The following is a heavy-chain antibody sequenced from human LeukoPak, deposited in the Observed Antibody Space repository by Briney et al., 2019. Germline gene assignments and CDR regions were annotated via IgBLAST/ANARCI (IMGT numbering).Heavy chain of an antibody. V-gene: IGHV4-39*07. CDR3: ARVNIPNLSAVQH. J-gene: IGHJ1*01. CDR1: GGSISSSSYY. D-gene: IGHD2/OR15-2a*01. Sequence: TSETLSLTCTVSGGSISSSSYYWGWIRQPPGKGLEWIGSIYYSGSTYYNPSLKSRVTISVDTSKNQFSLKLSSVTAADTAVYYCARVNIPNLSAVQHWGQGTLVTVSS. CDR2: IYYSGST.